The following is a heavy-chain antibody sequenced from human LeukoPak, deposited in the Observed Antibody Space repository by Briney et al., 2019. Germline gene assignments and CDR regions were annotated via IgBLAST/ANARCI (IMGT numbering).Heavy chain of an antibody. Sequence: GGSLRLSCAGSGLTFRSYSMNWVRQAPGKGLEWVSSISSSSTYIYYADSVKGRFTISRDNSKNTLYLQMNSLRAEDTAVYYCANRDYWGQGTLVTVSS. J-gene: IGHJ4*02. CDR1: GLTFRSYS. V-gene: IGHV3-21*04. CDR3: ANRDY. CDR2: ISSSSTYI.